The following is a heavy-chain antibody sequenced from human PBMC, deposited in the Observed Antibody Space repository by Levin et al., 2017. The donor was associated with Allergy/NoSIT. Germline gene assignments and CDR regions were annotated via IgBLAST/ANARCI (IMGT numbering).Heavy chain of an antibody. V-gene: IGHV3-30-3*01. CDR2: ISYDGSNK. CDR1: GFTFSSYA. Sequence: GGSLRLSCAASGFTFSSYAMHWVRQAPGKGLEWVAVISYDGSNKYYADSVKGRFTISRDNSKNTLYLQMNSLRAEDTAVYYCARGPVWGDLSFEYSSSQDFDYWGQGTLVTVSS. CDR3: ARGPVWGDLSFEYSSSQDFDY. J-gene: IGHJ4*02. D-gene: IGHD6-6*01.